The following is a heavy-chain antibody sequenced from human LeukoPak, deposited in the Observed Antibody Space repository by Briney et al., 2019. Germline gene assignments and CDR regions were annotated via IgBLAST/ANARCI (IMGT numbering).Heavy chain of an antibody. Sequence: SETLSLTCTVSGGSISSYYWSWIRQPPGKGLEWIGYIYYSGSTNYNPSLKSRVTISVDTSKNQFSLKLSSVTAADTAVYYCAVGGYQDDYYYFYGMDVWGQGTTVTASS. J-gene: IGHJ6*02. CDR1: GGSISSYY. CDR3: AVGGYQDDYYYFYGMDV. D-gene: IGHD2-2*01. CDR2: IYYSGST. V-gene: IGHV4-59*01.